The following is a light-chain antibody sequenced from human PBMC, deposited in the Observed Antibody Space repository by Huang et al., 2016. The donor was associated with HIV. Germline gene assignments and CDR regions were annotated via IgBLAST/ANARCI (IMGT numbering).Light chain of an antibody. J-gene: IGKJ4*01. Sequence: EIVMTQSPATLSVSPGEGATLSCRASRSVNSNLAWYQQKPGQAPRLLIFGASTRATGVPARFSGSWSGTEFTLTISSLQSEDFAVYFCQQYNDWPLTFGGGTKVDIK. CDR2: GAS. V-gene: IGKV3-15*01. CDR1: RSVNSN. CDR3: QQYNDWPLT.